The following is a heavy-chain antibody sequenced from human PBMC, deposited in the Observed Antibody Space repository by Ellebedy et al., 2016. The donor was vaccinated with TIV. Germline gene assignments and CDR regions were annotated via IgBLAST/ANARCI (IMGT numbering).Heavy chain of an antibody. V-gene: IGHV3-33*01. Sequence: GESLKISCAASGFTFSSYGMHWVRQAPGKGLEWVAVIWYDGGNKYYADSVKGRFTISRDNSKNKLYLQMNSLRAEDTAVYYCARASVVGEDYWGQGTLVTVSS. J-gene: IGHJ4*02. D-gene: IGHD2-21*01. CDR1: GFTFSSYG. CDR3: ARASVVGEDY. CDR2: IWYDGGNK.